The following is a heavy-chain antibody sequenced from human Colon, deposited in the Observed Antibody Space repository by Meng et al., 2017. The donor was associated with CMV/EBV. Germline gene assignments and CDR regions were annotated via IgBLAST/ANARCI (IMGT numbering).Heavy chain of an antibody. J-gene: IGHJ4*02. Sequence: ESLKISCAASGFTCSNYAMSWVRQAPGKGLEWVSVIYSGGSSTYYADSVKGRFTVSRDTSKNTLYLRMIDLRAEDTAMYYCAKDRAYCGSFSCSPNYFDGWGQGNLVTVSS. D-gene: IGHD2-21*01. CDR1: GFTCSNYA. CDR3: AKDRAYCGSFSCSPNYFDG. CDR2: IYSGGSST. V-gene: IGHV3-23*03.